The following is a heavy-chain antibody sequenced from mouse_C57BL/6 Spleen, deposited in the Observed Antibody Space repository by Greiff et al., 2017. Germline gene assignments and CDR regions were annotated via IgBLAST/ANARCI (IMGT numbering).Heavy chain of an antibody. CDR2: IDPSDSET. Sequence: VQLQQPGAELVRPGSSVKLSCKASGYTFTSYWMHWVKQRPIQGLEWIGNIDPSDSETHYNQKFKDKATLTVDKSSSTAYMQLSSLTSEDSAVYYCARDYYGGSYAMDFWGQGTSVTVSS. CDR1: GYTFTSYW. CDR3: ARDYYGGSYAMDF. V-gene: IGHV1-52*01. D-gene: IGHD1-1*01. J-gene: IGHJ4*01.